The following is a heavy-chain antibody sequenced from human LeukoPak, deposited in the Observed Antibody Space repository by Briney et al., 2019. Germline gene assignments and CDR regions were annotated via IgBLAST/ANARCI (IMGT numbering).Heavy chain of an antibody. CDR3: ARGLPYYYDSSGYSDYFGY. Sequence: ASVKVSCKASGYTFSNYGISWVRQVPGLGLEWMGWTSYIGNTNYAQKFQGRVTMTTDTSTSTAYMELRSLRSDDTAVYYCARGLPYYYDSSGYSDYFGYWGQGTLVTVSS. CDR1: GYTFSNYG. D-gene: IGHD3-22*01. CDR2: TSYIGNT. J-gene: IGHJ4*02. V-gene: IGHV1-18*04.